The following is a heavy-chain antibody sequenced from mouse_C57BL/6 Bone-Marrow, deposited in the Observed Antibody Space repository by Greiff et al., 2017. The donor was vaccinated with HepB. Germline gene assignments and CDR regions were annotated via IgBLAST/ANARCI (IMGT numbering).Heavy chain of an antibody. V-gene: IGHV1-50*01. J-gene: IGHJ3*01. CDR2: IDPSDSYT. Sequence: VQLQQPGAELVKPGASVKLSCKASGYTFTSYWMQWVKQRPGQGLEWIGEIDPSDSYTNYNQKFKGKATLTLDTSSSTAYMQLSSLTSEDSAVYYCAGIYYDYDQFAYWGQGTLVTVSA. D-gene: IGHD2-4*01. CDR1: GYTFTSYW. CDR3: AGIYYDYDQFAY.